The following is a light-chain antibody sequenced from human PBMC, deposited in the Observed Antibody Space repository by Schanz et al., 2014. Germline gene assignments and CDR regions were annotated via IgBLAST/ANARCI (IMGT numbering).Light chain of an antibody. J-gene: IGLJ3*02. V-gene: IGLV1-47*01. CDR2: RDN. CDR1: SSDIGRNY. CDR3: AAWDDTLNNWL. Sequence: QSVLTQPPSASGTPGQTVTISCSGSSSDIGRNYVFWFQQLPGRAPKRLIYRDNQRSSGISDRLSASKSGTSASLAISGLRSEDEADYYCAAWDDTLNNWLFGGGTKLIVL.